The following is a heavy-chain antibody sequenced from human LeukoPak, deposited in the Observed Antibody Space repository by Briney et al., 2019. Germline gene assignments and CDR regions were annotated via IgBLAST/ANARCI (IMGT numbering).Heavy chain of an antibody. D-gene: IGHD3-22*01. V-gene: IGHV4-38-2*02. CDR1: GYSISSGYY. CDR2: IYHSGST. Sequence: SETLSLTCTVSGYSISSGYYWGWIRQPPGKGLEWIGSIYHSGSTYYNPSLKSRVTISVDTSKNQFSLKLSSVTAADTAVYYCARDKESMIVGLWNSWDQGTLVTVSS. CDR3: ARDKESMIVGLWNS. J-gene: IGHJ4*02.